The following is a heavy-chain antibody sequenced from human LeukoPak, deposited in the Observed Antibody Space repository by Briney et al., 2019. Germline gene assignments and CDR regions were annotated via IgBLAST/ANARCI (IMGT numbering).Heavy chain of an antibody. Sequence: SETLSLTCTVSGGSISSDDYYWSWIRQPAGKGLEWIGRIYTTGSANYGASFKSRVTMSIDKSKNQFSLKVTSVTAADTAVYYCARGRGSYYLASQNWFDPWGQGTLVTVSS. CDR2: IYTTGSA. CDR3: ARGRGSYYLASQNWFDP. V-gene: IGHV4-61*02. D-gene: IGHD1-26*01. J-gene: IGHJ5*02. CDR1: GGSISSDDYY.